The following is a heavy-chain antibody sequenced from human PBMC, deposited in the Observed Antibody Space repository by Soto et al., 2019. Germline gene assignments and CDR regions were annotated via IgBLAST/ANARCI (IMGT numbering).Heavy chain of an antibody. D-gene: IGHD5-12*01. CDR3: ARLENGASTIAWYSGIDV. J-gene: IGHJ6*02. CDR1: GESFTSYW. V-gene: IGHV5-51*01. Sequence: GSLKISGKGCGESFTSYWIGWVRQMPGKGLEWMGIIYPGDFDTRYSPSFQGQVTISADRSISTAYLQWSSLKASDTAMYYCARLENGASTIAWYSGIDVWGQGTTVTVS. CDR2: IYPGDFDT.